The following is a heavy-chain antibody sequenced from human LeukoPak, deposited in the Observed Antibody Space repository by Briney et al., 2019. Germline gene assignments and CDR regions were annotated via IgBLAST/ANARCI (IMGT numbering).Heavy chain of an antibody. D-gene: IGHD2-15*01. CDR2: ISNTLSYI. V-gene: IGHV3-21*01. J-gene: IGHJ3*01. CDR3: ARDYCGGGSCYSDAPRDSFDV. CDR1: GFTFSSYS. Sequence: GGSLRLSCAASGFTFSSYSMNWVRQAPGKGLEWVSSISNTLSYIYYADSVKGRFTISRDNAKNSLYLQMNSLRAEDTAVYYCARDYCGGGSCYSDAPRDSFDVWAQEKMVTVSS.